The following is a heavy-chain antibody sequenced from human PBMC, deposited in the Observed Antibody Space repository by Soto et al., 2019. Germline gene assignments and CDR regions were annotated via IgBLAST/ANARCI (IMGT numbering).Heavy chain of an antibody. CDR3: ARTSSYYYDSSGVFDI. CDR2: IYHSGST. D-gene: IGHD3-22*01. V-gene: IGHV4-30-2*01. CDR1: GGSISSGGYS. Sequence: SETLSLTCAVSGGSISSGGYSWSWIRQPPGKGLEWIGYIYHSGSTYYNPSLKSRVTISVDRSKNQFSLKLSSVTAADTAVYYCARTSSYYYDSSGVFDIWGQGTMVTVSS. J-gene: IGHJ3*02.